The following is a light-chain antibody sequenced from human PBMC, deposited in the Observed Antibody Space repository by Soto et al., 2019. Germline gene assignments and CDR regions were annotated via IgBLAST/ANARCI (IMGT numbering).Light chain of an antibody. CDR2: GTS. J-gene: IGKJ1*01. V-gene: IGKV3-20*01. CDR1: QTISSSY. CDR3: QQYGSWT. Sequence: EIVLTQSPGTLSVSPGERATLSCRASQTISSSYLAWYRQKPGQAPSLLIYGTSSRATGIPDRFSGSGSGTDCTLTISRLEPEDSAIYYCQQYGSWTFGQGTKVDIK.